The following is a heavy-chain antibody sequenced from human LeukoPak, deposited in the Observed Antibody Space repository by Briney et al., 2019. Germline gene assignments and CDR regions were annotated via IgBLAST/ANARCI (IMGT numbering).Heavy chain of an antibody. V-gene: IGHV4-4*02. J-gene: IGHJ4*02. Sequence: PSETLSLTCDVSGGSISTSDWWSWVRQPPGKGLECIGEIHHSGTTIYSPSLKSRLTISVDKSKNQFSPKLSSVTAADTALYYCARATGYVSGTYSRYYFDSWGQGTLVTATS. CDR2: IHHSGTT. CDR1: GGSISTSDW. CDR3: ARATGYVSGTYSRYYFDS. D-gene: IGHD3-10*01.